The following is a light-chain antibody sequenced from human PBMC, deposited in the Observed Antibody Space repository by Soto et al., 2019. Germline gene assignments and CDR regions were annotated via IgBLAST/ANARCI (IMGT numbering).Light chain of an antibody. CDR2: DAS. J-gene: IGKJ4*01. Sequence: EIVMTQSPATLSVSPGEGATLSCKASQNVYNNLAWYQQRPGQPPRLLIYDASTRATGISARFSGSGYGTEFTLTISSLQSEEFAVYFCQQCRNWPLTFGGGNKVDIK. CDR1: QNVYNN. CDR3: QQCRNWPLT. V-gene: IGKV3-15*01.